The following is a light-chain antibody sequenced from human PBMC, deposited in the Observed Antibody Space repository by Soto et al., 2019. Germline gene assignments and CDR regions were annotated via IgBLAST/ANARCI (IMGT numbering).Light chain of an antibody. V-gene: IGLV2-8*01. CDR2: EVT. CDR3: SSYAGSSNVI. J-gene: IGLJ2*01. Sequence: QSVLTQPPSASGSPGQSVAISCTGTSSDVGGNNYVSWYQQHPGKAPKLMVYEVTKRPSGVPDRFSGSKSGNTASLTVSGLQAEDEADYYCSSYAGSSNVIFGGGTKLTVL. CDR1: SSDVGGNNY.